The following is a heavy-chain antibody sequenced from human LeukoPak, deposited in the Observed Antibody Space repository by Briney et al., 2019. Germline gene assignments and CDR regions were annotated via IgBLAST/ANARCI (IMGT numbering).Heavy chain of an antibody. Sequence: ASVKLSCKASGYTFTSYGISWVRQAPGQGLEWMGWISAYNGNTNYAQKLQARVTMTTDTSTSTAYMELRSLRSDDTAVYYCARDLVPTIFGVVFYYYYGMDVWGQGTTVTVSS. J-gene: IGHJ6*02. CDR2: ISAYNGNT. CDR3: ARDLVPTIFGVVFYYYYGMDV. D-gene: IGHD3-3*01. CDR1: GYTFTSYG. V-gene: IGHV1-18*01.